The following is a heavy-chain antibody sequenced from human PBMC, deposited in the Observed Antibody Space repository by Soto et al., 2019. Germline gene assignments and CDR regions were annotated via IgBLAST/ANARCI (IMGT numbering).Heavy chain of an antibody. V-gene: IGHV3-23*01. Sequence: GGSLRLSCAASGFTFSSYAMSWVRQAPGKGLEWVSAISGSGGSTYYADSVKGRFTISRDNSKNTLYLQMNSLRAEDTAVYYCAKAPRGYDSSGYYGYWGQGTLVTVSS. CDR1: GFTFSSYA. CDR3: AKAPRGYDSSGYYGY. D-gene: IGHD3-22*01. J-gene: IGHJ4*02. CDR2: ISGSGGST.